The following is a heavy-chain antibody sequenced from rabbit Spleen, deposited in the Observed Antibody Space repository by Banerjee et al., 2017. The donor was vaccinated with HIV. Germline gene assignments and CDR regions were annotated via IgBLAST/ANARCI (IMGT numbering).Heavy chain of an antibody. CDR2: IDAGSSDFN. CDR1: GGFFSVSSY. CDR3: PVDSICSFSSSGIHL. V-gene: IGHV1S40*01. Sequence: QSLEESGGELVKPGASLIPTSSASGGFFSVSSYMCCVRQAPRKGQEWIACIDAGSSDFNYFASWEKGRFTTSKPSSTTVTLQMTSLTAAATATYFCPVDSICSFSSSGIHLWRPPPLVPVS. D-gene: IGHD5-1*01. J-gene: IGHJ4*02.